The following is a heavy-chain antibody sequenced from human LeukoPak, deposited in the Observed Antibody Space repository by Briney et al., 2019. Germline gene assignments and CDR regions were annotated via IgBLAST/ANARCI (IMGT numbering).Heavy chain of an antibody. CDR1: GGTFSSYA. V-gene: IGHV1-69*04. Sequence: ASVKVSCEASGGTFSSYAISWVRQAPGQGLEWMGRIIPILGIANYAQKFQGRVTITADKSTSTAYMELSSLRSEDTAVYYCARAFSGTTVTTPDYWGQGTLVTVSS. CDR2: IIPILGIA. CDR3: ARAFSGTTVTTPDY. D-gene: IGHD4-17*01. J-gene: IGHJ4*02.